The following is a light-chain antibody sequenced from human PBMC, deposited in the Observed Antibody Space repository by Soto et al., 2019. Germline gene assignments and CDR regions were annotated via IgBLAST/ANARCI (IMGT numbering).Light chain of an antibody. V-gene: IGKV3-20*01. CDR2: GAS. Sequence: EIVLTQSPGTLSLSPGERATLSCRASQSVSSSYLAWYQQKPGQAPRLLIYGASSRASGVPDRFSGSGSGTVFTLTFSRLEPEDFAVYYCQQYGSSAWTFGQGTKVEI. J-gene: IGKJ1*01. CDR1: QSVSSSY. CDR3: QQYGSSAWT.